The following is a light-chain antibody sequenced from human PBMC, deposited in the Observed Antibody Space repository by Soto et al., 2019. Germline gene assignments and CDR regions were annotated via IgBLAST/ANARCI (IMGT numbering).Light chain of an antibody. J-gene: IGLJ2*01. CDR2: GNS. V-gene: IGLV1-40*01. Sequence: QSVLTQPPSVSGAPGQRVTISCTGSSSNIGAGYDVHWYQQLPGTAPKLLIYGNSNRPSGVPDRFSGSKSGNTASLTVSGLQAEDEADYYCSSHSGSNNPVVFGGGTKLTVL. CDR3: SSHSGSNNPVV. CDR1: SSNIGAGYD.